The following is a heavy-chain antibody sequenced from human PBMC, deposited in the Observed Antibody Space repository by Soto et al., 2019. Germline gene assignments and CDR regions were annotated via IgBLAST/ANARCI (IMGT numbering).Heavy chain of an antibody. D-gene: IGHD4-17*01. V-gene: IGHV3-23*01. CDR2: ISGYGGST. J-gene: IGHJ4*02. Sequence: EVQLLESGGGLVQPGGSLTVSCAASGFTFGAHPMSWVRLAPGKGLEWVSTISGYGGSTYYPDSLKGRFIISRDNSKSTVYLQITTLRAEDTAIYFCAKQRTTVTASFDYWGPGTLVTVSS. CDR1: GFTFGAHP. CDR3: AKQRTTVTASFDY.